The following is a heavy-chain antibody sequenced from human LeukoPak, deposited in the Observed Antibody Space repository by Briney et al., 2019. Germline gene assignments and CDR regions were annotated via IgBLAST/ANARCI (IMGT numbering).Heavy chain of an antibody. J-gene: IGHJ4*02. Sequence: APVKVSCKASGYTFTSYYMHSVRQAPGQGLEWMGIINPSGGSTSSAQKLQGRVAITTDTSTSTVYMRMSSLRSEDTAVYYCARPPHRFCSSWYDCYFDYWGQGTLVTVSS. CDR2: INPSGGST. CDR1: GYTFTSYY. V-gene: IGHV1-46*01. D-gene: IGHD6-13*01. CDR3: ARPPHRFCSSWYDCYFDY.